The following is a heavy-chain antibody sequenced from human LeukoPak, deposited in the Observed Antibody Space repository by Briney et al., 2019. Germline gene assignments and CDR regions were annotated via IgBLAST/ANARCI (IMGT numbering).Heavy chain of an antibody. Sequence: PSETLSLTCAVCGGSFSGYYWSWIRQPPGKGLEWIGEINHSGSTNYNPSLKSRVTKSVDTSKNQFSLKLSSVTAADTAVYYCARSPCMSVRGVQSDYWGQGTLVTVSS. J-gene: IGHJ4*02. CDR1: GGSFSGYY. CDR2: INHSGST. CDR3: ARSPCMSVRGVQSDY. V-gene: IGHV4-34*01. D-gene: IGHD3-10*01.